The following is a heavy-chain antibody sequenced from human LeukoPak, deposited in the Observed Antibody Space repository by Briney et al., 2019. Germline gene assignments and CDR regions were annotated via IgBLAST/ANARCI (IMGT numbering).Heavy chain of an antibody. CDR1: GFTFSTNW. J-gene: IGHJ4*02. Sequence: GESLKISCAASGFTFSTNWMHWVRQAPGEGLVWVSRIKSDGSDTSYADSVKGRFTISRDNAKNTLYLQMNSLRAEDTAVYYCARGFWTGVEFWGQGALVTVSS. CDR3: ARGFWTGVEF. V-gene: IGHV3-74*01. CDR2: IKSDGSDT. D-gene: IGHD3/OR15-3a*01.